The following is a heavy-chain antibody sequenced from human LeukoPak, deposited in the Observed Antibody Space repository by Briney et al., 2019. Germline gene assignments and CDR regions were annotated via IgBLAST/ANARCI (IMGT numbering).Heavy chain of an antibody. D-gene: IGHD2/OR15-2a*01. CDR3: ARYTYTFYLDY. J-gene: IGHJ4*02. Sequence: SQTLSLTCAISGGSISSTSGAWNWIRQSPSRGLEWLGSTYFRSQWYSDYAVSVRGRISINADTSKHQFSLQLNSVTPEDTATYFCARYTYTFYLDYWGQGTVVTVSS. V-gene: IGHV6-1*01. CDR2: TYFRSQWYS. CDR1: GGSISSTSGA.